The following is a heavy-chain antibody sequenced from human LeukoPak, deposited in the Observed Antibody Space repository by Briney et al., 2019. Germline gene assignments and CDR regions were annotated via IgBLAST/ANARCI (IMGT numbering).Heavy chain of an antibody. Sequence: GGSLRLSCAASGFTFSSYWMHWVRQAPGKGLVWVSRINSDGSDTSYADSVKGRFTISRDNAKNTLYLQMNSLRAEDTAVYYCTRGHSGSYYVHVYNWFDPWGQGTLVTVSS. D-gene: IGHD1-26*01. J-gene: IGHJ5*02. CDR1: GFTFSSYW. V-gene: IGHV3-74*01. CDR3: TRGHSGSYYVHVYNWFDP. CDR2: INSDGSDT.